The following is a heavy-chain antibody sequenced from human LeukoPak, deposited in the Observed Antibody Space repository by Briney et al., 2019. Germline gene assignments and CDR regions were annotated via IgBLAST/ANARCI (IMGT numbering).Heavy chain of an antibody. V-gene: IGHV3-30*19. CDR1: GFTFSSYG. D-gene: IGHD3-10*01. Sequence: PGRSLRLSCAASGFTFSSYGMHWVRQAPGKGLEWVAVIWYDGSNKYYADSVKGRFTISRDNSKNTLYLQMNSLRAEDTAVYYCAREGDDYGSGSYSHYFDYWGQGTLVTVSS. CDR2: IWYDGSNK. CDR3: AREGDDYGSGSYSHYFDY. J-gene: IGHJ4*02.